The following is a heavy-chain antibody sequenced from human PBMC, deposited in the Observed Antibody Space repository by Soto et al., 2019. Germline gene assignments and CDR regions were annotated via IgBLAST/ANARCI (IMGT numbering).Heavy chain of an antibody. CDR1: GGSINSYY. CDR3: AANERGASSSAPEFHYYYYYMDV. CDR2: VYYSGST. Sequence: SETLSLTCTVSGGSINSYYWNWIRQPPGKGLEWIGYVYYSGSTNYNPSLKSRVTISIDTSKKQFSLKLTSVTAADTAVYFCAANERGASSSAPEFHYYYYYMDVWGKGTTVTVSS. D-gene: IGHD6-25*01. V-gene: IGHV4-59*08. J-gene: IGHJ6*03.